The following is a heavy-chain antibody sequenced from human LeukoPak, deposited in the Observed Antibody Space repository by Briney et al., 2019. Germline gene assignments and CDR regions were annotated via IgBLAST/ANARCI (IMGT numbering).Heavy chain of an antibody. D-gene: IGHD1-1*01. CDR1: GGSFSGYY. V-gene: IGHV4-34*01. CDR2: INHSGRT. Sequence: PSETLSLTCAVYGGSFSGYYWSWIRQPPGKGLEWIGEINHSGRTNYNPSLKSRVTISVDTSKNQFSLKLSSVTAADTAVYYCARKYNWNGGGLDYWGQGTLVTVSS. J-gene: IGHJ4*02. CDR3: ARKYNWNGGGLDY.